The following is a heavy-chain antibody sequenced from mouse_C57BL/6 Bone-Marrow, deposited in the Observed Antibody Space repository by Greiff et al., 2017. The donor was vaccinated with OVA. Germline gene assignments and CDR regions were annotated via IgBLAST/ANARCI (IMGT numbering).Heavy chain of an antibody. Sequence: EVKLQQSGPELVKPGASVKISCKASGYSFTGYYMNWVKQSPEKSLEWIGEINPSTGGTTYNQKFKAKATLTVDKSSSTAYMQLKSLTSEDSAVYYCTRSGLRYWGQGTLVTVSA. CDR3: TRSGLRY. V-gene: IGHV1-42*01. CDR2: INPSTGGT. J-gene: IGHJ3*01. D-gene: IGHD2-4*01. CDR1: GYSFTGYY.